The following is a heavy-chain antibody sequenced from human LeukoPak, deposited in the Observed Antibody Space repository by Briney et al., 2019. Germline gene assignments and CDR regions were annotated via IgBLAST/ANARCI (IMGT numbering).Heavy chain of an antibody. V-gene: IGHV1-3*01. Sequence: ASVKVSCKASGGTFSSYAISWVRQAPGQRLEWMGWINAGNGNTKYSQKFQGRVTITRDTSASTAYMELSSLRSEDTAVYYCAGSGHPDSNWFDPWGQGTLVTASS. J-gene: IGHJ5*02. CDR1: GGTFSSYA. CDR2: INAGNGNT. CDR3: AGSGHPDSNWFDP.